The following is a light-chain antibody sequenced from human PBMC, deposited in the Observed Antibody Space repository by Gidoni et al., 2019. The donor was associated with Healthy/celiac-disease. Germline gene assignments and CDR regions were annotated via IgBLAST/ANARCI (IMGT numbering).Light chain of an antibody. CDR2: QDS. CDR3: QAWDSSTVV. CDR1: KLGDKY. Sequence: SYELTQPPSVSVSPGKTASITCSGDKLGDKYACWYQQKPGQSPVLVIYQDSKRPSGIPELFSGSNSGNTATLTISGTHAMDEADYYCQAWDSSTVVFGGGTKLTVL. V-gene: IGLV3-1*01. J-gene: IGLJ2*01.